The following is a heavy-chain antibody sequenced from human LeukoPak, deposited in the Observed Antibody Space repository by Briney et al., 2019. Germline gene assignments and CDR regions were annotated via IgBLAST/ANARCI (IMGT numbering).Heavy chain of an antibody. CDR2: ISYDGSNK. J-gene: IGHJ4*02. V-gene: IGHV3-30*04. CDR3: ARLHWLSNYFDY. CDR1: GFTFSSYA. Sequence: GGSLRLSCAASGFTFSSYAMHWVRQAPGKGLEWVAVISYDGSNKYYADSVKGRFTISRDNSKNTLYLQMNSLRAEDTAVYYCARLHWLSNYFDYWGQGTLVTVSS. D-gene: IGHD3-9*01.